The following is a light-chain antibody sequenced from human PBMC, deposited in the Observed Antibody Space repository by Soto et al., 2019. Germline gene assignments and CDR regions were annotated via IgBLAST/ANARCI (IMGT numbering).Light chain of an antibody. J-gene: IGKJ4*01. V-gene: IGKV3-11*01. CDR3: QQRSNWPS. CDR1: QSVSSY. CDR2: DAS. Sequence: EIVLTQSPATLSLSPWERATLSCRASQSVSSYLAWYQQKPGQAPRLLIYDASNRATGIPARFSGSGSGTEFTLTISSLEPEDFAVYYCQQRSNWPSFGGGTKVDIK.